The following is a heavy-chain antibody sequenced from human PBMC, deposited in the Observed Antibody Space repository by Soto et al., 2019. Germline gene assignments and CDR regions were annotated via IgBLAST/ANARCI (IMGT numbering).Heavy chain of an antibody. CDR2: IYYSGST. V-gene: IGHV4-59*01. CDR3: ARDSGLYCSGGSCSPDAFDI. CDR1: GGSISSYY. D-gene: IGHD2-15*01. Sequence: SETLSLTCTVSGGSISSYYWSWIRQPPGKGLEWIGYIYYSGSTNYNPSLKSRVTILVDTSKNQFSLKLSSVTAADTAVYYCARDSGLYCSGGSCSPDAFDIWGQGTMVTVSS. J-gene: IGHJ3*02.